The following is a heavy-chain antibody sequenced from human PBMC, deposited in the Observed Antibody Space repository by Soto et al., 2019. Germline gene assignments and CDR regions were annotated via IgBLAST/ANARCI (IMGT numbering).Heavy chain of an antibody. V-gene: IGHV4-39*01. CDR3: ARHGAAAGWGIDY. D-gene: IGHD6-13*01. CDR1: GVTISSSSYY. Sequence: PSETLSLTSTVSGVTISSSSYYWGWIRQPPGKGLEWIGSIYYSGSTYYNPSLKSRVTISVDTSKNQFSLKLSSVTAADTAVYYCARHGAAAGWGIDYWGQGTLVTVSS. CDR2: IYYSGST. J-gene: IGHJ4*02.